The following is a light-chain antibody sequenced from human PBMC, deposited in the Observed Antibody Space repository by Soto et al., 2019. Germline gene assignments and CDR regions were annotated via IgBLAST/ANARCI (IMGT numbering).Light chain of an antibody. J-gene: IGLJ2*01. CDR1: SGSIASGY. CDR2: EDD. CDR3: QSTDGNSMV. Sequence: NFMLTQPHSVSESPGKTVTISCTGTSGSIASGYVQWYQQRPGSAPPTLIYEDDQRPAGVPDHFSGSIDTSSNSASLIISGLRTEDEADYYCQSTDGNSMVFGGGTKLTVL. V-gene: IGLV6-57*02.